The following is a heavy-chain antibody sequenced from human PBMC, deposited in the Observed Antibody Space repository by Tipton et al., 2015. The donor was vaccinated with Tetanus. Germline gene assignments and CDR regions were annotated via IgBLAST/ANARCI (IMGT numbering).Heavy chain of an antibody. Sequence: GSLRLSCATSRFTFSAYAMTWVRQAPGKGLEWVSAIGANGRSTYYAGSVKGRFTTYRDNSNNTLYLRMNSLRAEDTAVYYCAKMRSYSSTWYFDYWGQGTLVTVSS. V-gene: IGHV3-23*01. CDR1: RFTFSAYA. D-gene: IGHD6-13*01. CDR2: IGANGRST. CDR3: AKMRSYSSTWYFDY. J-gene: IGHJ4*02.